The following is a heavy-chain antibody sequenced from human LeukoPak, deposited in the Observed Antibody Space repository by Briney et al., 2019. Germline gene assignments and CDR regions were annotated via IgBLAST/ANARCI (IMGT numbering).Heavy chain of an antibody. CDR3: ARAPGHCSSTSCYTDYYYMDV. J-gene: IGHJ6*03. CDR2: IYSGGST. Sequence: GGSLRLSCAASGFTVSSNYMSWVRQAPGKGLEWVSVIYSGGSTYYADSVKGRFTISRDNSKNTLYLQMNSLRAEDTAVYYCARAPGHCSSTSCYTDYYYMDVWGKGTTVTVSS. V-gene: IGHV3-53*01. CDR1: GFTVSSNY. D-gene: IGHD2-2*02.